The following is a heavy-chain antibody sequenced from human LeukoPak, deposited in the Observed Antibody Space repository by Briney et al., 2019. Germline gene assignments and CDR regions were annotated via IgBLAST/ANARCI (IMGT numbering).Heavy chain of an antibody. CDR3: ARGRYGSGSYDI. CDR2: IIPILGIA. CDR1: GYTFTDFY. Sequence: GASVEVSCKASGYTFTDFYIHWVRQAPGQGLEWMGRIIPILGIANYAQKFQGRITITADKSTSTAYMELSSLRSEDTAVYYCARGRYGSGSYDIWGQGTMVTVSS. J-gene: IGHJ3*02. D-gene: IGHD3-10*01. V-gene: IGHV1-69*04.